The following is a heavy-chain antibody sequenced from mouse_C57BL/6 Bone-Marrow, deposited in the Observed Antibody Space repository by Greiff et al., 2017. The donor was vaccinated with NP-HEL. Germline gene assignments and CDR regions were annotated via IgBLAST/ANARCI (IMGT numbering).Heavy chain of an antibody. D-gene: IGHD4-1*01. V-gene: IGHV1-75*01. CDR2: IFPGSGST. Sequence: QVHVKQSGPELVKPGASVKISCKASGYTFTDYYINWVKQRPGQGLEWIGWIFPGSGSTYYNEKFKGKATLTVDKSSSTAYMLLSSLTSEDSAVYFCARGGFNWDGFDYWGQGTTLTVSS. J-gene: IGHJ2*01. CDR1: GYTFTDYY. CDR3: ARGGFNWDGFDY.